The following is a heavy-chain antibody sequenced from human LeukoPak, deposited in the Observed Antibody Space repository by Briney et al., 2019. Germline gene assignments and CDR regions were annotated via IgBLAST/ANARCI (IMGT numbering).Heavy chain of an antibody. J-gene: IGHJ4*02. V-gene: IGHV4-39*07. CDR1: GGSISSSSYY. D-gene: IGHD6-19*01. CDR2: IYYSGST. CDR3: AGSIAVAGKLDY. Sequence: KPSETLSLTCTVSGGSISSSSYYWGWIRQPPGKGLEWIGSIYYSGSTYYNPSLKSRVTISVDTSKNQFSLKLSSVTAADTAVYYCAGSIAVAGKLDYWGQGTLVTVSS.